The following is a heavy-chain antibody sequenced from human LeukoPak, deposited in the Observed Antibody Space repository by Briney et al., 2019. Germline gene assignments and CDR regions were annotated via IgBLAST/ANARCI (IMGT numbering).Heavy chain of an antibody. CDR1: GCTFSSYA. Sequence: GASVKVSCKASGCTFSSYAISWVRQAPGQGLEWMGGIIPIFGTANYAKKFQGRVTITTDESTSTAYMELSSLRSEDTAVYYCTKGIYGDSLGYWGQGTLVTVSS. J-gene: IGHJ4*02. CDR3: TKGIYGDSLGY. V-gene: IGHV1-69*05. D-gene: IGHD4-17*01. CDR2: IIPIFGTA.